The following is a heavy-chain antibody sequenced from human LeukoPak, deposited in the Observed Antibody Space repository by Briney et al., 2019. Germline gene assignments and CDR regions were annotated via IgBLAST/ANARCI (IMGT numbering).Heavy chain of an antibody. CDR1: GGSISSGSYY. CDR2: IYTSGST. CDR3: ARHDPGIAAAGSFDY. D-gene: IGHD6-13*01. Sequence: SETLSLTCTVSGGSISSGSYYWSWIRQPAGKGLEWIGRIYTSGSTNYNPSLKSRVTISVDTSRNQFSLKLSSVTAADTAVYYCARHDPGIAAAGSFDYWGQGTLVTVSS. V-gene: IGHV4-61*02. J-gene: IGHJ4*02.